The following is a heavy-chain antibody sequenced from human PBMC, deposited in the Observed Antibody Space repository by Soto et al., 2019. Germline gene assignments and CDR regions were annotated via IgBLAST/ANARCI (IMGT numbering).Heavy chain of an antibody. J-gene: IGHJ3*01. CDR2: IYHSGSI. D-gene: IGHD3-10*01. Sequence: QVHLQESGPGLVKPSGTLSLTCTVSNASISSRKWWTWVRQTPGKGLEWFGEIYHSGSINHNPSLKCRVTMSVDQSKNQFSLKMTSVTAADTGVYYCASKFGELLADAFDLWGQGTVVTVSS. V-gene: IGHV4-4*02. CDR1: NASISSRKW. CDR3: ASKFGELLADAFDL.